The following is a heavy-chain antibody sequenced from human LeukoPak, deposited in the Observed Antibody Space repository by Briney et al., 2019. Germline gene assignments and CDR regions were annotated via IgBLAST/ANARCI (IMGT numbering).Heavy chain of an antibody. Sequence: ASVKVSCKVSGYTLTELSMHWVRQAPGKGLEWMGGFDPEDGETIYAQKFQGRVTMTEDTSTDTAYMELSSLRSEDTAVYYCATDSITQDGCNSFDYWGQGTLVTVSS. V-gene: IGHV1-24*01. CDR2: FDPEDGET. CDR3: ATDSITQDGCNSFDY. CDR1: GYTLTELS. D-gene: IGHD5-24*01. J-gene: IGHJ4*02.